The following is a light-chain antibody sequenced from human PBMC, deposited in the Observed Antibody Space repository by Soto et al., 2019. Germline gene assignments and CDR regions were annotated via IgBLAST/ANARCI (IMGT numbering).Light chain of an antibody. V-gene: IGKV3-20*01. CDR2: GAS. Sequence: EIVLTQSPGTLSLSPGERATLSCRASQSVSSSYIAWYQQNPGQAPRLLIYGASSRATGNPDRFSGSGSGTDFTLTISRLEPEDFSVYFCQQYGRSPPFTFGQGTQVEIK. CDR1: QSVSSSY. J-gene: IGKJ2*01. CDR3: QQYGRSPPFT.